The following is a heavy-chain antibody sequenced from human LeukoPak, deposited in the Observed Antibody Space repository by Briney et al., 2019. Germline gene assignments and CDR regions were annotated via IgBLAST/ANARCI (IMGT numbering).Heavy chain of an antibody. CDR3: AREKRSITIFGVVTYYFDY. CDR2: ISGSGGST. J-gene: IGHJ4*02. Sequence: GGSLRLSCAASGFTFSSYAMSWVRQAPGKGLEWVSAISGSGGSTHYADSVKGRFTISRDNSKNTLYLQMNSLRAEDTAVYYCAREKRSITIFGVVTYYFDYWGQGTLVTVSS. V-gene: IGHV3-23*01. CDR1: GFTFSSYA. D-gene: IGHD3-3*01.